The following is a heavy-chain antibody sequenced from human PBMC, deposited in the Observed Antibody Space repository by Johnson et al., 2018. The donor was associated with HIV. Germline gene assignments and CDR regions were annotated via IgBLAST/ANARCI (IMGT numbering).Heavy chain of an antibody. CDR2: INSEGSST. CDR1: GFTFSSYW. J-gene: IGHJ3*02. CDR3: ARASVVVPFYAFDI. V-gene: IGHV3-74*02. Sequence: VQLVESGGGLIQPGGSLRLSCAASGFTFSSYWMHWVRQAPGKGLVWVSRINSEGSSTTYADSVKGQFTISRDNAKNTLYLQMNSLRAEDTAMYYCARASVVVPFYAFDIWGQGTMVTVSS. D-gene: IGHD2-21*01.